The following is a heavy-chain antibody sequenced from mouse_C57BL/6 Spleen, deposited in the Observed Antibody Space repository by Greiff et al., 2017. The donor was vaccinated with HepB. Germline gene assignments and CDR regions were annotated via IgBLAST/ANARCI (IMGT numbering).Heavy chain of an antibody. CDR3: ARWGTTVVATDY. J-gene: IGHJ2*01. CDR2: IYPGDGDT. D-gene: IGHD1-1*01. V-gene: IGHV1-80*01. CDR1: GYAFSSYW. Sequence: VKVVESGAELVKPGASVKISCKASGYAFSSYWMNWVKQRPGKGLEWIGQIYPGDGDTNYNGKFKGKATLTADKSSSTAYMQLSSLTSEDSAVYFCARWGTTVVATDYWGQGTTLTVSS.